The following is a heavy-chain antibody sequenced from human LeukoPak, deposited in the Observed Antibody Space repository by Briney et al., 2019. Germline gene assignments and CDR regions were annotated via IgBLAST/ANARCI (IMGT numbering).Heavy chain of an antibody. J-gene: IGHJ4*02. CDR2: MFDSEST. V-gene: IGHV4-59*08. Sequence: SETLSLTCTVSGGPIRIYFWSWIRQPPGKGLEWIGYMFDSESTNYNPSLKSRVTISVDASKNQFSLKLSSVTAADTAVYYCARYPSNHYESSGPPYWGQGTLVTVSS. CDR3: ARYPSNHYESSGPPY. D-gene: IGHD3-22*01. CDR1: GGPIRIYF.